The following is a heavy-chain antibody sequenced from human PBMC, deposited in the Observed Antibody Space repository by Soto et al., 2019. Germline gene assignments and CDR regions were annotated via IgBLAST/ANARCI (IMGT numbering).Heavy chain of an antibody. J-gene: IGHJ3*02. Sequence: QVQLVESGGGVVQPGRSLRLSCAASGFTFSSYGMHWVRQAPGKGLEWVAVISYDGSNKYYADSVKGRFTISRDNSKNTLYRQMNSLRAEDTAVYYCAKGGIQLWLLYAFDIWGQGTMVTVSS. CDR3: AKGGIQLWLLYAFDI. CDR1: GFTFSSYG. V-gene: IGHV3-30*18. D-gene: IGHD5-18*01. CDR2: ISYDGSNK.